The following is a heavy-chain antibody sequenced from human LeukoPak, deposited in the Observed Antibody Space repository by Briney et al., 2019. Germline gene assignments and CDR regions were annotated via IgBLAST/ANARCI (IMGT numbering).Heavy chain of an antibody. J-gene: IGHJ4*02. V-gene: IGHV3-74*01. D-gene: IGHD3-22*01. Sequence: PGGSLRLSCAASGFTFSSYWMHWVRQGPGEGLVWVSRIKGDGSSTTYADSVKGRFTVSRDNAKNTLYLQMNSLRVDDTAVYFCARDPYDPCENNRGFDSWGQGTLVTVSS. CDR1: GFTFSSYW. CDR3: ARDPYDPCENNRGFDS. CDR2: IKGDGSST.